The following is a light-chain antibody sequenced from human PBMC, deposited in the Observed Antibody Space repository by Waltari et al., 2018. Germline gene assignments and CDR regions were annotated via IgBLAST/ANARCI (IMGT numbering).Light chain of an antibody. V-gene: IGKV1-5*03. CDR2: EAS. CDR1: QSISNY. Sequence: DIQMTQSPSTLSASVGDRVTITCRASQSISNYLAWYQQKPGKAPTLLIYEASTLKSGVPERFSGSGSGTEFTLTINNLQPDDFATYYCQRSDAYWATFGQGTKVEIK. J-gene: IGKJ1*01. CDR3: QRSDAYWAT.